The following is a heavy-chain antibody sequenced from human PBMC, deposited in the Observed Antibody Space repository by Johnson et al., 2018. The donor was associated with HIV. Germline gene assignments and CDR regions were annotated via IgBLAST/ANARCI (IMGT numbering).Heavy chain of an antibody. D-gene: IGHD6-19*01. CDR1: GFTFTNYW. CDR3: AKDRGGGWYGEYNFDI. J-gene: IGHJ3*02. V-gene: IGHV3-74*01. Sequence: VQLVESGGGLVQPGGSLRLSCAVSGFTFTNYWMHWVRQAPGKGLVWVSRVNNDGGDTIYADSVKGRFTISRDNAKNKLFLQMNSLRAEDTAVYYCAKDRGGGWYGEYNFDIWGQGTMVTVSS. CDR2: VNNDGGDT.